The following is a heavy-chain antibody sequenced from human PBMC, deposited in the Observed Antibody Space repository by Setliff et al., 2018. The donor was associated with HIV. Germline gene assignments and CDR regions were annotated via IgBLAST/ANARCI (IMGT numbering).Heavy chain of an antibody. CDR3: ARMLWRWGNYFDY. D-gene: IGHD3-16*01. CDR2: IHYSGTT. J-gene: IGHJ4*02. Sequence: SETLSLTCTVSDGSISGHYWTWIRQPPGKGLEWIGYIHYSGTTNYNPSLKSRVTMSVDSSKNQFSLSLTSVTAADTAVYYCARMLWRWGNYFDYWGQGTLVTVSS. CDR1: DGSISGHY. V-gene: IGHV4-59*11.